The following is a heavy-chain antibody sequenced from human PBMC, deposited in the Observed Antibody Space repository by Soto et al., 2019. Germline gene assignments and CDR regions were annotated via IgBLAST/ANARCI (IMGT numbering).Heavy chain of an antibody. CDR1: GGSISSYY. Sequence: PSETLSLTCTVSGGSISSYYWSWIRQPPGKGLEWIGYIYYSGSTNYNPSLKSRVTISVDTSKNQFSLKLSSVTAADTAVYYCARVAEGTYYYDSSGYFDYWGQGTLVTVS. CDR3: ARVAEGTYYYDSSGYFDY. J-gene: IGHJ4*02. D-gene: IGHD3-22*01. CDR2: IYYSGST. V-gene: IGHV4-59*08.